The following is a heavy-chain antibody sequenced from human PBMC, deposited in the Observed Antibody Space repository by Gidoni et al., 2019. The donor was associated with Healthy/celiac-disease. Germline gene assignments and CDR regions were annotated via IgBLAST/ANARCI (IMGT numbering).Heavy chain of an antibody. Sequence: EVQLVESGGGLVNPGGSLRLSCSASCFTSRSHSMNGVRQAPVKGLEWVSSVSSSSSYIYYADSVKGRCTISRDNTKNSLYLQMNSLRAEDTAVYYCAREPGGIAARPSPLFDYWGQGTLVTVSS. J-gene: IGHJ4*02. CDR3: AREPGGIAARPSPLFDY. V-gene: IGHV3-21*01. D-gene: IGHD6-6*01. CDR1: CFTSRSHS. CDR2: VSSSSSYI.